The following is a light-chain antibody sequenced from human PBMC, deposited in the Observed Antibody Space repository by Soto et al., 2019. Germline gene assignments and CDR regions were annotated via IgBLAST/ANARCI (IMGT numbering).Light chain of an antibody. CDR1: QDIRKY. CDR3: QQYDNLPLI. Sequence: IQMTQSPSSRSASVGDRVTITFQATQDIRKYLNWYQQKPGKAPKLLIYDASSLETGVPSRFSGSGSGTDFTFTISSLQPEDFATYYCQQYDNLPLIFGQGTRLEI. J-gene: IGKJ5*01. CDR2: DAS. V-gene: IGKV1-33*01.